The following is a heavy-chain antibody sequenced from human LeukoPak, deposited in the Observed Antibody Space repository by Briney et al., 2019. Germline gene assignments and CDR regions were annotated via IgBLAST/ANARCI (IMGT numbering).Heavy chain of an antibody. V-gene: IGHV4-34*01. Sequence: SETLSLTCAVCGGSFSGYYWSWIRQPPRKGLEWIGEINHSGSTNYNPSLKSRVTISVDTSKNQFSLKLSSVTAADTAVYYCARVAFSGAVDYWGQGTLVTVSS. CDR2: INHSGST. D-gene: IGHD1-14*01. CDR1: GGSFSGYY. CDR3: ARVAFSGAVDY. J-gene: IGHJ4*02.